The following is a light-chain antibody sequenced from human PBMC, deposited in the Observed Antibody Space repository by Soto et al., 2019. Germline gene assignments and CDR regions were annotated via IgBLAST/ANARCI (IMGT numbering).Light chain of an antibody. CDR3: QHYNNWPPWT. CDR1: QSVSSN. V-gene: IGKV3-15*01. J-gene: IGKJ1*01. Sequence: EIVMTQSPATLSVPAGESATLSCRASQSVSSNLAWYQQKPGQAPRLLIYGASTRATGIPARFSGSGSGTEFTLTISSLQSADFAVYYCQHYNNWPPWTFGQGTKVEI. CDR2: GAS.